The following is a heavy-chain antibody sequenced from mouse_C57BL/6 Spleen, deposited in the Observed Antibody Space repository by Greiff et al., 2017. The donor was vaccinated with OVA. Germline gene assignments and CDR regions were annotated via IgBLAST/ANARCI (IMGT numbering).Heavy chain of an antibody. CDR3: AMNHYGSSYWYFDV. CDR2: FHPYNDDT. D-gene: IGHD1-1*01. Sequence: QVQLQQSGAELVKPGASVKMSCKASGYTFTTYPIEWMKQNHGKSLEWIGNFHPYNDDTKYNEKFKGKATLTVEKSSSTVYLELSRLTSDDSAVYYCAMNHYGSSYWYFDVWGTGTTVTVSS. J-gene: IGHJ1*03. V-gene: IGHV1-47*01. CDR1: GYTFTTYP.